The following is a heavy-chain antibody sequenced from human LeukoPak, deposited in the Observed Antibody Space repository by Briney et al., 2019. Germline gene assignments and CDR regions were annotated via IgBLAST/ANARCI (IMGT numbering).Heavy chain of an antibody. V-gene: IGHV3-7*01. CDR1: GFTFSSYW. Sequence: GGSLRLSCAASGFTFSSYWMSWVRQAPGKGLERVANIKQDGSEKYYEDSVKGRFTISRDNAKNSLYLQMNSLRAEDTAVYYCARKAGYSSGWYYFDYWGQGTLVTVSS. D-gene: IGHD6-19*01. CDR2: IKQDGSEK. J-gene: IGHJ4*02. CDR3: ARKAGYSSGWYYFDY.